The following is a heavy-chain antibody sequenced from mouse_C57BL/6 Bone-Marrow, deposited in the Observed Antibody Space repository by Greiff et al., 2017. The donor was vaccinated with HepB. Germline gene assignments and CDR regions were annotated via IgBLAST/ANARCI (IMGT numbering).Heavy chain of an antibody. CDR3: ADYYGSSYGDY. V-gene: IGHV1-81*01. J-gene: IGHJ2*01. CDR1: GYTFTSYG. Sequence: QVQLQQSGAELARPGASVKLSCKASGYTFTSYGISWVKQRTGQGLEWIGETYPRSGNTYYNEKFKGKATLTADKSSSTAYMELRSLTSEDSAVYFCADYYGSSYGDYWGQGTTLTVSS. D-gene: IGHD1-1*01. CDR2: TYPRSGNT.